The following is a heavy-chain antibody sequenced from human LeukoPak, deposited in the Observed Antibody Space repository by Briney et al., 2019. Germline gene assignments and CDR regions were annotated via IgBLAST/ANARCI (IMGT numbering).Heavy chain of an antibody. CDR1: GGTFSSYA. Sequence: SVKVSCKASGGTFSSYAISWVRQAPGQGLEWMGRIIPILGTANYAQKVQGRVTISTDKSTSTAHMELSSLRSEDTAVYYCARAPTAYCGGDCYFDYWGQGTLVTVSS. J-gene: IGHJ4*02. V-gene: IGHV1-69*04. D-gene: IGHD2-21*02. CDR2: IIPILGTA. CDR3: ARAPTAYCGGDCYFDY.